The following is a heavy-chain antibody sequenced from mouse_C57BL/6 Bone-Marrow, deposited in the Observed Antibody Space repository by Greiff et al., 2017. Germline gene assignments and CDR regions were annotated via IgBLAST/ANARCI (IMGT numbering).Heavy chain of an antibody. CDR3: ARFAAQATGY. CDR2: IYPRSGNT. D-gene: IGHD3-2*02. CDR1: GYTFTSSG. J-gene: IGHJ2*01. V-gene: IGHV1-81*01. Sequence: VQLQQSGAELARPGASVKLSCKASGYTFTSSGISWVKQRTGQGLEWIGEIYPRSGNTYYNEKFKGTATLTAEKASITAYMELRSLTSDDSAVYFCARFAAQATGYWGQGTTLTVSS.